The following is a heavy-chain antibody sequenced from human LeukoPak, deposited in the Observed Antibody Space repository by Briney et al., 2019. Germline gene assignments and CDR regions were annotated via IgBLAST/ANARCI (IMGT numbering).Heavy chain of an antibody. CDR1: GFTFSSYS. Sequence: GSLRLSCAASGFTFSSYSMNWVRQAPGKGLEWVSYISSSSSTIYYADSVKGRFTISRDNSKNTLYLQMNSLRAEDTAVYYCAKDSGSGSYYNGEIDYWGQGTLVTVSS. D-gene: IGHD3-10*01. V-gene: IGHV3-48*01. J-gene: IGHJ4*02. CDR3: AKDSGSGSYYNGEIDY. CDR2: ISSSSSTI.